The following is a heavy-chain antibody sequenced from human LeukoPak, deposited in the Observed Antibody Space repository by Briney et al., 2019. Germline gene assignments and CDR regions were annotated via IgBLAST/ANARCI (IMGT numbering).Heavy chain of an antibody. Sequence: TGGSLRLSCAASGFSFSSYSMNWVRQAPGKGLEWVSSISSGSSFIYYADSVRGRFTTSRDNAKNSLYLQMNSLRAEDTAVYYCVRGPATDPFGYWGQGTLVTVSS. CDR3: VRGPATDPFGY. D-gene: IGHD5-12*01. V-gene: IGHV3-21*01. CDR1: GFSFSSYS. CDR2: ISSGSSFI. J-gene: IGHJ4*02.